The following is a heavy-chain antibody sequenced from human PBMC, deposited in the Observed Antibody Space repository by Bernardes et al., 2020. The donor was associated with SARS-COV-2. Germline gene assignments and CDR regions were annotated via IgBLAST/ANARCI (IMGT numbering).Heavy chain of an antibody. J-gene: IGHJ4*02. CDR1: GFTFRDYT. D-gene: IGHD2-21*02. CDR2: IWHDGSRE. Sequence: SLRLSFAASGFTFRDYTMHWVRQAPGKGLEWVAVIWHDGSREYYVDSVKGRFAISRDNSNNTLYLQMNSLRAEDTAIYYCAKDYCDADCDFFDYWGQGTLVSVSS. CDR3: AKDYCDADCDFFDY. V-gene: IGHV3-33*06.